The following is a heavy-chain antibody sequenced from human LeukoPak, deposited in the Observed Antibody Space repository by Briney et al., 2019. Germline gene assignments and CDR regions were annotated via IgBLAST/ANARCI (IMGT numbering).Heavy chain of an antibody. V-gene: IGHV4-59*01. CDR2: IYYSGGT. CDR1: GGSISSYY. D-gene: IGHD3-3*01. Sequence: PSETLSLTCTVSGGSISSYYWSWIRQPPGKGLEWIGYIYYSGGTNYNPSLKSRVTISVDTSKNQLSLKLSSVTAADTAVYYCARVKVGFGVVTTYYFDFWGQGTLVTVSS. J-gene: IGHJ4*02. CDR3: ARVKVGFGVVTTYYFDF.